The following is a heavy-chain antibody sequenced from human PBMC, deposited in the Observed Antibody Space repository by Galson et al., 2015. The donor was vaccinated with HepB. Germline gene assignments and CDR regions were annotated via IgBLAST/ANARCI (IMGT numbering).Heavy chain of an antibody. CDR1: GGSISSGGYY. CDR2: IYYSGST. V-gene: IGHV4-31*03. D-gene: IGHD4-11*01. J-gene: IGHJ3*02. CDR3: ARDNIHSNYAFDI. Sequence: TLSLTCTVSGGSISSGGYYWSWIRQHPGEGLEWIGYIYYSGSTYYNPSLKSRVTISVDTSKNQFSLKLSSVTAADTAVYYCARDNIHSNYAFDIWGQGTMVTVSS.